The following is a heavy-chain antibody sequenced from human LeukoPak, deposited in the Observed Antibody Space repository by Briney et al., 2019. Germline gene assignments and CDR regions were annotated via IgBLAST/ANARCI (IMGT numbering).Heavy chain of an antibody. D-gene: IGHD4-11*01. CDR2: IYYSGST. CDR3: ATTDVDYMGAFDI. V-gene: IGHV4-31*03. J-gene: IGHJ3*02. Sequence: SQTLSLTCTVSGGSISSGGYYWRRIRQHPGKGLEWIGYIYYSGSTYYNPSLKSRVTISVDTSKNQFSLKLSSVTAADTAVYYCATTDVDYMGAFDIWGQGTMVTVSS. CDR1: GGSISSGGYY.